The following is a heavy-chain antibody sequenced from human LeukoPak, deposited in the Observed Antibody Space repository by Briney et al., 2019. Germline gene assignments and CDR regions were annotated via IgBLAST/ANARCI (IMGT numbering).Heavy chain of an antibody. CDR1: GFTFSSYW. CDR2: INSDGSST. CDR3: ARVGDSSGRDY. D-gene: IGHD6-19*01. J-gene: IGHJ4*02. Sequence: GGSLGLSCAASGFTFSSYWMHWVRQAPGKGLVWVSRINSDGSSTSYADSVKGRFTISRDNAKNTLYLQMNSLRAEDTAVYYCARVGDSSGRDYWGQGTLVTVSS. V-gene: IGHV3-74*01.